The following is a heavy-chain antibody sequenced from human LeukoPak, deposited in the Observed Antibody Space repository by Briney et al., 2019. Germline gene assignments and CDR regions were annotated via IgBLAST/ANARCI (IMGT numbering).Heavy chain of an antibody. CDR1: GGSISSYY. D-gene: IGHD3-9*01. CDR2: IYYSGST. J-gene: IGHJ4*02. V-gene: IGHV4-59*01. Sequence: PSETLSLTCTVSGGSISSYYWSWIRQPPGKGLEWIGYIYYSGSTNYNPSLKSRVTISVDTSKNQFSLKLSSVTAADTAVYYCARGGGRYDILTSPGVFDYWGQGTLVTVSS. CDR3: ARGGGRYDILTSPGVFDY.